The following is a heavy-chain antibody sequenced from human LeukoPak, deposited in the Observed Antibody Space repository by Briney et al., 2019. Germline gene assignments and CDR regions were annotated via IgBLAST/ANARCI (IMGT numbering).Heavy chain of an antibody. CDR3: ARAQYSSSWYGDANNWFDP. CDR2: IYYSGST. Sequence: SETLSLTCTVSGGSISSYYWSWIRQPPGKGLEWIGYIYYSGSTNYNPSLKSRVTISVDTSKNQFSLKLSSVTAADTAVYYCARAQYSSSWYGDANNWFDPWGQGTLVTVSS. V-gene: IGHV4-59*01. D-gene: IGHD6-13*01. J-gene: IGHJ5*02. CDR1: GGSISSYY.